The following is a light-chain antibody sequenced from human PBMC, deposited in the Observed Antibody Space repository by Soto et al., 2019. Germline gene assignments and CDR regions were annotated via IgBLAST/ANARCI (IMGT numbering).Light chain of an antibody. CDR1: VLAKNY. CDR2: KDS. CDR3: YSATDNNLRV. J-gene: IGLJ3*02. V-gene: IGLV3-27*01. Sequence: SSELTQPSSVSVSPGQTARITCSGVVLAKNYARWFQQKPGQAPALVIYKDSERPSGIPERFSGSSSGTTVTLTISGAQVEDEADYYCYSATDNNLRVFGGGTKLTVL.